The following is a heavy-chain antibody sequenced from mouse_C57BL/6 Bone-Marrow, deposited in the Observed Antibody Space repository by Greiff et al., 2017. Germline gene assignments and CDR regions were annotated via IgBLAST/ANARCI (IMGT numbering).Heavy chain of an antibody. CDR3: ARAGDYDVDY. CDR2: ISDGGSYT. J-gene: IGHJ2*01. V-gene: IGHV5-4*01. D-gene: IGHD2-4*01. Sequence: EVQLMESGGGLVKPGGSLKLSCAASGFTFSSYAMSWVRQTPEKRLEWVATISDGGSYTYYPDNVKGRFTISRDNAKNNLYLQMSHLKSEDTAMYYCARAGDYDVDYWGQGTTLTVSS. CDR1: GFTFSSYA.